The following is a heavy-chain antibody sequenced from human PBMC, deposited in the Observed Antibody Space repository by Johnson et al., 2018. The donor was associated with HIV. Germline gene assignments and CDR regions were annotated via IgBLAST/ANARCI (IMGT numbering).Heavy chain of an antibody. V-gene: IGHV3-30*02. D-gene: IGHD3-16*02. J-gene: IGHJ3*01. CDR1: GFTFSSYG. CDR3: ARDYRGRTVDAFDV. Sequence: QVLLVESGGGVVQPGGSLTLSCAASGFTFSSYGMHWVRQAPVKGMEWVGFIRFDGSDKFYADSVKGRFTISRDNSKNTLYLQMNSLRAGDAAVYYCARDYRGRTVDAFDVWGQGTLVIVSS. CDR2: IRFDGSDK.